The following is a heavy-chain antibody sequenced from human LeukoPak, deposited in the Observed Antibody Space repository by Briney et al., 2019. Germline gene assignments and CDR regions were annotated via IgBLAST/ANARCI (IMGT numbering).Heavy chain of an antibody. Sequence: ASVKVSCKASGYTFTSYGISCVRQAPGQGLEWMGWISAYNGNTNYAQKLQGRVTMTTDTSTSTAYMELRSLRSDDTAVYYCARDNLAKDYYYGMDVWGQGTTVTVSS. V-gene: IGHV1-18*01. CDR3: ARDNLAKDYYYGMDV. CDR2: ISAYNGNT. D-gene: IGHD5-12*01. J-gene: IGHJ6*02. CDR1: GYTFTSYG.